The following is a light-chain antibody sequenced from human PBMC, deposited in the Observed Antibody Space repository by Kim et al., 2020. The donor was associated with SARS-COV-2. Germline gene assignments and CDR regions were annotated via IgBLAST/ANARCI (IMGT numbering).Light chain of an antibody. CDR2: QNT. CDR3: QAWDSNYVV. J-gene: IGLJ2*01. Sequence: SYELTQPPSVSVSPGQTASITCSGDRLGEKFACWYQQKPGQSPVLVIYQNTKRPSGIPERFSGSNSGNTATLTVSGTQAMDEADYYCQAWDSNYVVFGGG. V-gene: IGLV3-1*01. CDR1: RLGEKF.